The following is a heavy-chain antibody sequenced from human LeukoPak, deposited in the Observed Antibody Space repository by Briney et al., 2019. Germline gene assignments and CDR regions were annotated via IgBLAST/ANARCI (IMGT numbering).Heavy chain of an antibody. CDR2: ISGSGGST. CDR1: GFTFSSYG. J-gene: IGHJ4*02. CDR3: AKTRSVDTAMVRGVVGY. Sequence: TGGSLRLSCAASGFTFSSYGMSWVRQAPGKGLEWVSAISGSGGSTYYADSVKGRFTISRDNSKNTLYLQMNSLRAEDTAVYYCAKTRSVDTAMVRGVVGYWGQGTLVTVSS. V-gene: IGHV3-23*01. D-gene: IGHD5-18*01.